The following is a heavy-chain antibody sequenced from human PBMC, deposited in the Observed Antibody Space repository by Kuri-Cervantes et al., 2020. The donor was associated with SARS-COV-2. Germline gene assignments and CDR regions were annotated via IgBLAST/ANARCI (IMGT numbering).Heavy chain of an antibody. Sequence: ASVKVSCKASGYTFTGYYMHWVRQAPGQGLEWMGWINPNSGGTNYAQKFQGWVTMTRDTSISTAYMELGRLRPDDTAVYYCARALGYCSSTSCSYWDYYYYGMDVWGQGTTVTVSS. CDR1: GYTFTGYY. D-gene: IGHD2-2*01. CDR2: INPNSGGT. CDR3: ARALGYCSSTSCSYWDYYYYGMDV. V-gene: IGHV1-2*04. J-gene: IGHJ6*02.